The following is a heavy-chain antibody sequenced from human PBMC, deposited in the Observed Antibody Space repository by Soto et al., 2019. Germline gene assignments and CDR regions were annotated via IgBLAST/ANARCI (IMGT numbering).Heavy chain of an antibody. Sequence: PGGSLRLSCAASEFTFSSYAMHWVRQAPGKGLEWVAVVSYDGSNKYYADSVKGRFTISRDNSKNTLYLQMNSLRAEDTAVYFCAREEYYFDYWGQGAHGHRLL. V-gene: IGHV3-30-3*01. CDR2: VSYDGSNK. CDR3: AREEYYFDY. CDR1: EFTFSSYA. J-gene: IGHJ4*02.